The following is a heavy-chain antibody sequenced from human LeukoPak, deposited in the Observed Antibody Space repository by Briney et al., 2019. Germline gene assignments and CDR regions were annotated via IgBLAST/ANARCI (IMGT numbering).Heavy chain of an antibody. CDR2: IYRSGST. D-gene: IGHD3-16*01. Sequence: SETLSLTCTVSGGSISSGSYFWNWIRQPAGKGLEWIGRIYRSGSTNYNPSLKSRVTISMDTSKNQFSLKMSSVTAADTAVYYCARDSPFEWGVFGDSFDIWGQGTVVTVSS. V-gene: IGHV4-61*02. CDR3: ARDSPFEWGVFGDSFDI. J-gene: IGHJ3*02. CDR1: GGSISSGSYF.